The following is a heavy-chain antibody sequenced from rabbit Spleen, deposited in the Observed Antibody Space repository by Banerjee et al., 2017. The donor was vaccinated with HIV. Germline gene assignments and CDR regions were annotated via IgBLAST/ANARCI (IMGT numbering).Heavy chain of an antibody. V-gene: IGHV1S45*01. CDR2: VNAYTGKP. D-gene: IGHD3-1*01. Sequence: QEHLVESGRGLVKPEGSLTLTCKASGFSFSDRDVMCWVRQAPGKGLQWIACVNAYTGKPVCASCAKGRITISRTSSTTVTLQMPGLTAADTATYFCARDLASVVGWNFNLWGQGTLVTVS. CDR3: ARDLASVVGWNFNL. J-gene: IGHJ4*01. CDR1: GFSFSDRDV.